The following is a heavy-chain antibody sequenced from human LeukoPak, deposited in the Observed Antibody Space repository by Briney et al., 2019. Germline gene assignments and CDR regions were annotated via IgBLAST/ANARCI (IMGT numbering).Heavy chain of an antibody. CDR2: ISSSGSTI. Sequence: PGGSLRLSCAASGFTFSSYEMNWVRQAPGKGLEWVSHISSSGSTIYYADSVKGRFTISRDNAKNSLYLEMKGLRAEDTAVYYCAREGYSYGKGYFDYWGQGTLVTVSS. J-gene: IGHJ4*02. V-gene: IGHV3-48*03. CDR1: GFTFSSYE. D-gene: IGHD5-18*01. CDR3: AREGYSYGKGYFDY.